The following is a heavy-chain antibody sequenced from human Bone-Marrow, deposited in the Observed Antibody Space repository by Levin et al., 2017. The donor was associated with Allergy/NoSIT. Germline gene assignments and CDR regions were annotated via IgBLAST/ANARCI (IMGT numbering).Heavy chain of an antibody. CDR1: GYTFTGNY. V-gene: IGHV1-2*06. J-gene: IGHJ4*02. D-gene: IGHD3-10*01. Sequence: GESLKISCKASGYTFTGNYIHWVRQVPGQGLEWMGRINPNSGDTNYAQKFQGRVTMTRDTSISTAYMELSRLRSDDTAVYYCARVAYYDSGSYDDYWGQGTLVTVSS. CDR3: ARVAYYDSGSYDDY. CDR2: INPNSGDT.